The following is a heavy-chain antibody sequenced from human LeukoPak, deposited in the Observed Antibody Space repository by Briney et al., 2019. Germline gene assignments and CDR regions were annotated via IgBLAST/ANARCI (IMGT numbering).Heavy chain of an antibody. CDR1: GFTFSSYS. CDR3: AREWGCHCDSSGCLHDAFDI. CDR2: ISSSSSYI. V-gene: IGHV3-21*01. Sequence: GGSLRLSCAASGFTFSSYSMNWVRQAPGRGLEWVSFISSSSSYIYYADSVKGRFTISRDNAKNSLYLQMNSLRAEDTAVYYCAREWGCHCDSSGCLHDAFDIWGQGTMVTVSS. D-gene: IGHD3-22*01. J-gene: IGHJ3*02.